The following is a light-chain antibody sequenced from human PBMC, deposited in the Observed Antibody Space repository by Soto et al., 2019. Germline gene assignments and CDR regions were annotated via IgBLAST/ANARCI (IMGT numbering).Light chain of an antibody. CDR1: TSNIANNF. V-gene: IGLV1-47*01. CDR2: RSD. J-gene: IGLJ3*02. Sequence: QSVLTQPPSASGTPGQRVTMSCSGTTSNIANNFVFWYQHPPGTAPKLLIYRSDQRPSGVPDRFSGSKSGTSASLAISGLRSEDEADYYCASWDDTLSGVVFGGGTKLTVL. CDR3: ASWDDTLSGVV.